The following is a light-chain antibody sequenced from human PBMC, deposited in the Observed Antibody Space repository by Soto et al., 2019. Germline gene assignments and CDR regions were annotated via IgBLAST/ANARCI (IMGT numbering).Light chain of an antibody. CDR2: AAS. J-gene: IGKJ3*01. Sequence: DIPMTQSPSSLSASVGDRVTITCPASQSISSYLNWYQQKPGKAPKLLIYAASSLQSGVPSRFSGSGSGTDFTLTISSLQPEDFATYYCRQSYSIQFSFGPGTKVDIK. V-gene: IGKV1-39*01. CDR3: RQSYSIQFS. CDR1: QSISSY.